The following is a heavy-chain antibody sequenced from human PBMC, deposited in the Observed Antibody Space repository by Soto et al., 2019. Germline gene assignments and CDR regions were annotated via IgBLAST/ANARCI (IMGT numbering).Heavy chain of an antibody. V-gene: IGHV2-5*02. Sequence: QITLKEAGPPLVKPTQTLTLTCTFSAFSLSTGGVGVGWIRQPPGKALEWLALIYWDDDKRYSPSLRSRLTINKDTSKNQVVLTMTNMDPVDTATYYCIQSRCGGDCLQSYASYYYYGMDVWGQGTTVTVSS. J-gene: IGHJ6*02. D-gene: IGHD2-21*02. CDR2: IYWDDDK. CDR1: AFSLSTGGVG. CDR3: IQSRCGGDCLQSYASYYYYGMDV.